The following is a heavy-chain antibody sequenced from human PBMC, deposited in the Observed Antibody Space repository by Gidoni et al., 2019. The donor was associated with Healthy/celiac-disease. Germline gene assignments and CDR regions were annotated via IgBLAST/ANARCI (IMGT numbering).Heavy chain of an antibody. D-gene: IGHD3-3*01. Sequence: QVQLQQWGAGLLKPSETLSLTCGVYGGSFSGYYWTWIRQPPGKGLEWIGEINQSGSTNYHPSLKSRVTISVDTSKNQFSLKLSSVTAADTAVYYCARARPSVYDFWSGYRNYYFDYWGQGTLVTVSS. CDR3: ARARPSVYDFWSGYRNYYFDY. CDR1: GGSFSGYY. V-gene: IGHV4-34*01. J-gene: IGHJ4*02. CDR2: INQSGST.